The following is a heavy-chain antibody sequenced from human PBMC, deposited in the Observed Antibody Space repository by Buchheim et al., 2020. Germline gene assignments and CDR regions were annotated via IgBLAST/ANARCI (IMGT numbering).Heavy chain of an antibody. J-gene: IGHJ5*02. Sequence: QLQLQESGPGLVKPSETLSLTCTVSGGSISSSSYYWGWIRQPPGKGLEWIGSIYYSGSTYYNPSLKSRVTISVDTSKNQFALKLSSVTAADTAVYYCARAYGSGSYRIGWFDPWGQGTL. V-gene: IGHV4-39*07. CDR3: ARAYGSGSYRIGWFDP. CDR2: IYYSGST. D-gene: IGHD3-10*01. CDR1: GGSISSSSYY.